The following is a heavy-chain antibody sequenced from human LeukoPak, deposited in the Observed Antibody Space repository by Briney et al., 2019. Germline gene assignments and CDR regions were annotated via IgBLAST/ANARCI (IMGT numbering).Heavy chain of an antibody. Sequence: SETLSLTCTVSGGSISSYYWSWIRQPPGKGLEWIGYIYYSGSTNYNPSLKSRVTISVDTSKNQFSLKLSSVTAADTAVYYCARLHSSSYYYYYMDVWAKGTTVTVSS. J-gene: IGHJ6*03. V-gene: IGHV4-59*01. CDR2: IYYSGST. CDR1: GGSISSYY. CDR3: ARLHSSSYYYYYMDV. D-gene: IGHD6-6*01.